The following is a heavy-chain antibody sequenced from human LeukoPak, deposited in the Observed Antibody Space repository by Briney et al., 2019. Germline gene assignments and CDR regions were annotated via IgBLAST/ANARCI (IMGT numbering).Heavy chain of an antibody. D-gene: IGHD6-13*01. CDR2: ISSSGSTV. J-gene: IGHJ4*02. CDR3: AREQPGAYSSSWYGETPGTLDY. V-gene: IGHV3-48*03. Sequence: PGGSLRLSCAASGFTFSSYEMNWVRQAPGKGLEGVSYISSSGSTVYCADSVKGRFTISRDNAKNSLYLQMNSLRAEDTAVYYCAREQPGAYSSSWYGETPGTLDYWGQGTLVTVSS. CDR1: GFTFSSYE.